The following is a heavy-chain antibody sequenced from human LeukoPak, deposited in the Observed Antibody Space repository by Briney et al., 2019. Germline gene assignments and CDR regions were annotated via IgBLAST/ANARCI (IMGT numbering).Heavy chain of an antibody. CDR1: GGSISSYF. CDR2: IYTSGSP. V-gene: IGHV4-4*07. Sequence: SETLSLTCSVSGGSISSYFWSWIRQPAGKGLGWIGRIYTSGSPNYNPSLKSRVTMSVDTSKTQFSLKLRSVTAADTAVYYCARTPFYYDSSAYYPLLERYYFDYWGQGTLVTVSS. J-gene: IGHJ4*02. CDR3: ARTPFYYDSSAYYPLLERYYFDY. D-gene: IGHD3-22*01.